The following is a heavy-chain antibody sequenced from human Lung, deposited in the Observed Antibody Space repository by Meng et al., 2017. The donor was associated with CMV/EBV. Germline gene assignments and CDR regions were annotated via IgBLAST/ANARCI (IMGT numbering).Heavy chain of an antibody. J-gene: IGHJ6*02. CDR1: GFTFSSYA. CDR2: ISYDGSNK. D-gene: IGHD3-3*01. Sequence: LXXAASGFTFSSYAMRWVRQAPGKGLEWVAVISYDGSNKYYADSVKGRFTISRDNSKNTLYLQMNSLRAEDTAVYYCARELRFLEWLLPTSYYYYGMDVWGQGXTVTVSS. CDR3: ARELRFLEWLLPTSYYYYGMDV. V-gene: IGHV3-30-3*01.